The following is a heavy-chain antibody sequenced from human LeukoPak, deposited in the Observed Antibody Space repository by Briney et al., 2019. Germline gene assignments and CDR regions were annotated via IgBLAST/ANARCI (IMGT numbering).Heavy chain of an antibody. D-gene: IGHD6-6*01. V-gene: IGHV4-59*01. CDR1: GASISGYY. J-gene: IGHJ3*02. CDR2: VHNNGDT. Sequence: SETLSLTCTVSGASISGYYWSWIRQAPGGGLEWIAYVHNNGDTNCNPSLRSRVSTSVDTSTNQFFLNLRYVTAADTAVYYCARDEGSGSSYDTFDIWGQGTMVTVSS. CDR3: ARDEGSGSSYDTFDI.